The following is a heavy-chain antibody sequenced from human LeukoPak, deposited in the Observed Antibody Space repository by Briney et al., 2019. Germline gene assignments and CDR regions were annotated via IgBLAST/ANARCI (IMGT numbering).Heavy chain of an antibody. J-gene: IGHJ6*03. Sequence: PGRSLRLSCAASGFIFSTYEMNWVRQAPGKGLEWVSYISSSSSTIYYADSVKGRFTISRDNAKNSLYLQMNSLRAEDTAVYYCARVPGYSGSPYYHYMDVWGKGTTVTISS. V-gene: IGHV3-48*03. D-gene: IGHD1-26*01. CDR1: GFIFSTYE. CDR3: ARVPGYSGSPYYHYMDV. CDR2: ISSSSSTI.